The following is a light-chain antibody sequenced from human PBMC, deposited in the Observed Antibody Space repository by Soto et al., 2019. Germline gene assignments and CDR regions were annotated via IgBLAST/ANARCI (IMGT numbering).Light chain of an antibody. Sequence: DIVMTQSPDSLAVSLGERATINCKSSQSVLYSSNNKNYLAWYQQKPGQPPKLLIYWASTRESGVPDRFSGSGSGTDFTLTISSLQAEDVAVYYCQQNDNTPPYTCGQGTKLEIK. CDR3: QQNDNTPPYT. J-gene: IGKJ2*01. CDR2: WAS. V-gene: IGKV4-1*01. CDR1: QSVLYSSNNKNY.